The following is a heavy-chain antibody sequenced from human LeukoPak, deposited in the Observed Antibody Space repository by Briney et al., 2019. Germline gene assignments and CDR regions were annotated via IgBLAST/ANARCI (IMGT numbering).Heavy chain of an antibody. CDR2: INHSGST. Sequence: SETLSLTCAVYGGSFSGYYWSWIRQPPGKGLEWTGEINHSGSTNYNPSLKSRVTISVDTSKNQFSLKLSPVTAADTAVYYCARGGKWIQLWCFDYWGQGTLVTVSS. J-gene: IGHJ4*02. V-gene: IGHV4-34*01. CDR3: ARGGKWIQLWCFDY. CDR1: GGSFSGYY. D-gene: IGHD5-18*01.